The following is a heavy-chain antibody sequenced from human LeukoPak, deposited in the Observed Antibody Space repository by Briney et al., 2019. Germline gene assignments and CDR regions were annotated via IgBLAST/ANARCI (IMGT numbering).Heavy chain of an antibody. V-gene: IGHV1-3*01. CDR2: INAGNGNT. Sequence: ASVKVSCKASGYTFTSYAMHWVRQAPGQRLEWMGWINAGNGNTKYSQKFQGRVTITRDTSASTAYMELSSLRSEDTAVYYCARGGSVYYDFWRPLDYWGQGTLVTVSS. J-gene: IGHJ4*02. CDR3: ARGGSVYYDFWRPLDY. D-gene: IGHD3-3*01. CDR1: GYTFTSYA.